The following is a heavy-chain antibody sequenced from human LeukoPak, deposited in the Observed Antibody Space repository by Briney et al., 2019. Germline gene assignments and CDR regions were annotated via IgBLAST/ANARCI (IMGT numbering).Heavy chain of an antibody. CDR2: INWDGAST. CDR1: GFSFDDLC. Sequence: GSLGIFCGASGFSFDDLCMTWVRQVPGEGLEGVACINWDGASTGYADSVRGRFTISRDNAKNSLYLQMNSLRAEDTALYYCARAVCPTIKFCDSSYFMDVWGKGTTVNVS. J-gene: IGHJ6*03. CDR3: ARAVCPTIKFCDSSYFMDV. V-gene: IGHV3-20*04. D-gene: IGHD6-6*01.